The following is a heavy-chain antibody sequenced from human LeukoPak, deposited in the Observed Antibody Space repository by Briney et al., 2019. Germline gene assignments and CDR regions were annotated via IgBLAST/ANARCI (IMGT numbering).Heavy chain of an antibody. CDR3: ARASYDILTGSLGYYGMDV. CDR2: INPSGGST. CDR1: GYTFTSYY. V-gene: IGHV1-46*01. Sequence: GASVNVSCKASGYTFTSYYMHWVRQAPGQGLEWMGIINPSGGSTSYAQKFQGRVTMTRDTSTSTVYMELSSLRSEDTAVYYCARASYDILTGSLGYYGMDVWGQGTTVTVSS. D-gene: IGHD3-9*01. J-gene: IGHJ6*02.